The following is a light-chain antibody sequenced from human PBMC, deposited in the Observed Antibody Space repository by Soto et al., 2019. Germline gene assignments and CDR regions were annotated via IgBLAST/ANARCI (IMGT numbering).Light chain of an antibody. CDR1: QGISSY. V-gene: IGKV1-8*01. J-gene: IGKJ5*01. Sequence: AIRMTQSPSSFSASTGDRVTITCRASQGISSYLAWYQQKPGKAPKLLIYAASTLQSGVPSRFSGSGSGTDFTLTISCLQSEDFPTYYCQQYYSYPPLTFGQGTRLEMK. CDR3: QQYYSYPPLT. CDR2: AAS.